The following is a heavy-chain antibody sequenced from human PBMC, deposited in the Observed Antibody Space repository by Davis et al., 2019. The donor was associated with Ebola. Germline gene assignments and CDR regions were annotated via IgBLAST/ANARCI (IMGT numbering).Heavy chain of an antibody. D-gene: IGHD3-10*01. CDR1: RLTFSSYA. CDR2: IKQDGSEK. Sequence: GESLKISCAASRLTFSSYAMSWVRQAPGKGLEWVANIKQDGSEKYYVDSVKGRFTISRDNAKNSLYLQMNSLRAEDTAVYYCARDRLWFRELLKTNWFDPWGQGTLVTVSS. V-gene: IGHV3-7*01. J-gene: IGHJ5*02. CDR3: ARDRLWFRELLKTNWFDP.